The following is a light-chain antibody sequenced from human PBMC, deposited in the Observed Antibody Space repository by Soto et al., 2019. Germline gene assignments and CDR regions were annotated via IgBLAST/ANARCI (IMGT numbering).Light chain of an antibody. Sequence: EIVLTQSPGTLSVSPGERATLSCRASQTISSNNLTWYQHKPGQAPSLLLYGTSSRATGIPHRFSGSGAGTDFTLTISRLEPEDSAIYYWQQYGSWTFGQGTKVEI. J-gene: IGKJ1*01. CDR3: QQYGSWT. CDR2: GTS. CDR1: QTISSNN. V-gene: IGKV3-20*01.